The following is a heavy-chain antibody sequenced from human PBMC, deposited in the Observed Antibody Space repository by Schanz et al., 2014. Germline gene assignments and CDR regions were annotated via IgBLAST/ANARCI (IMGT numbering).Heavy chain of an antibody. CDR3: MAMGRNTSHYFDH. D-gene: IGHD1-1*01. Sequence: VQLVDSGGGLVKPGGSLRLSCAASGFTFSDYYMTWIRQAPGKGLEWVSGIGGSGDSTHYADSVKGRFTIARDNSKNTLFLQMDSLRVEDTAVYYCMAMGRNTSHYFDHWGQGTLVTVSS. CDR1: GFTFSDYY. V-gene: IGHV3-23*04. CDR2: IGGSGDST. J-gene: IGHJ4*02.